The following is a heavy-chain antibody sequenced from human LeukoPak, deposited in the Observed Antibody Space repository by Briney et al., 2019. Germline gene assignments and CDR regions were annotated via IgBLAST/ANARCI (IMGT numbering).Heavy chain of an antibody. CDR2: IYTSGST. CDR3: ARGRFGQQLVN. D-gene: IGHD6-13*01. V-gene: IGHV4-61*02. J-gene: IGHJ4*02. Sequence: SETLSLTCTVSGGSISSGSYYWSWIRQPAGTGLEWIGRIYTSGSTNYNPSLKSRVTISVDTSKNQFSLKLSSVTAADTAVYYCARGRFGQQLVNWGQGTLVTVSS. CDR1: GGSISSGSYY.